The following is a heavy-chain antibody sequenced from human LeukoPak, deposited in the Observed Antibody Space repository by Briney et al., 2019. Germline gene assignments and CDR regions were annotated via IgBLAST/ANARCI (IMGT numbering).Heavy chain of an antibody. CDR1: GGSFSGYY. V-gene: IGHV4-34*01. CDR3: ARSRIAVAGTHDY. D-gene: IGHD6-19*01. CDR2: INHSGST. J-gene: IGHJ4*02. Sequence: SETLSLTCAVYGGSFSGYYWSWIRQPPGKGLEWIGEINHSGSTNYNPSLKSRVTISVDTSKNQFSLKLSSVTATDTAVYYCARSRIAVAGTHDYWGQGTLVTVSS.